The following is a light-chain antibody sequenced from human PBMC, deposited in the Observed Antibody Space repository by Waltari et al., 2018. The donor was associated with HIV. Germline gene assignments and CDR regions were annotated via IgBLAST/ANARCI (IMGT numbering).Light chain of an antibody. J-gene: IGLJ2*01. CDR2: EVS. Sequence: QSALTQPASVSGSPGQSITISCTGTSSDVGGYNYVSWYQQPPGKAPKIIIYEVSYRPSGVSDRFAGSKPGNTASLTSSGLQAEDEADYYCSSYTSSNTLVFGGGTKLTVL. CDR1: SSDVGGYNY. CDR3: SSYTSSNTLV. V-gene: IGLV2-14*01.